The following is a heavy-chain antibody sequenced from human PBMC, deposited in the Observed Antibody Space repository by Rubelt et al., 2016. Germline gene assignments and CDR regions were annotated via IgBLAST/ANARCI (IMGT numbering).Heavy chain of an antibody. CDR2: ISGSGGAT. CDR3: AKGAGVAVETTFHCDY. J-gene: IGHJ4*02. CDR1: GFTFSSYA. D-gene: IGHD2/OR15-2a*01. Sequence: EVQLVESGGGLVQPGGSLRLSCAASGFTFSSYAVSWVRQAPGKGLEWVSAISGSGGATYYADSVKGRFTISRDNPQNTLYLQMNTLRAADTAVYYCAKGAGVAVETTFHCDYRGQGTLVTVSS. V-gene: IGHV3-23*04.